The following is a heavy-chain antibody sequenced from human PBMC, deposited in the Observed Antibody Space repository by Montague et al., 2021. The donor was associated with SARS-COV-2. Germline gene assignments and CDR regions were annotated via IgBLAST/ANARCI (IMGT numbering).Heavy chain of an antibody. CDR2: INHSGNT. CDR3: ARGADYDFWSGYLRYKWFDP. D-gene: IGHD3-3*01. J-gene: IGHJ5*02. Sequence: SETLSLTCAVYGGSLSGYYWSWIRQTPGKGLEWIGEINHSGNTNYNPSXXSRLTISVDTSKEQFSLKLSSVTTADTAVYYCARGADYDFWSGYLRYKWFDPWGLGALVTVSS. V-gene: IGHV4-34*01. CDR1: GGSLSGYY.